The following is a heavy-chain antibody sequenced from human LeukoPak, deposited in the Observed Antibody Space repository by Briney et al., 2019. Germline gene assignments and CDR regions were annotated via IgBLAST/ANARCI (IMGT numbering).Heavy chain of an antibody. CDR2: ISAYNGNT. D-gene: IGHD3-22*01. CDR3: ARGAPNHYDSSGLRI. Sequence: ASVTVSCKASGYTFTSYGISWVRQAPGQGLEWMGWISAYNGNTNYAQKLQGRVTMTTDTSTSTAYMELRSLRSDDTAVYYCARGAPNHYDSSGLRIWGQGTMVTVSS. CDR1: GYTFTSYG. V-gene: IGHV1-18*01. J-gene: IGHJ3*02.